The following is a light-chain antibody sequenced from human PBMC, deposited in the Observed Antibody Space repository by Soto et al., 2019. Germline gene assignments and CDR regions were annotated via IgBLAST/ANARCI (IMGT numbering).Light chain of an antibody. CDR3: QHYGSSLPIT. CDR1: QSVSSSS. Sequence: EIVLTQSPGTLALSPGERATLSCRASQSVSSSSLAWYQQKPGQAPRLLIYGASSRATGIPDRFSGSGSGTDFTLTISRLEPEDFAVFFCQHYGSSLPITFGQGTLIEIK. V-gene: IGKV3-20*01. CDR2: GAS. J-gene: IGKJ5*01.